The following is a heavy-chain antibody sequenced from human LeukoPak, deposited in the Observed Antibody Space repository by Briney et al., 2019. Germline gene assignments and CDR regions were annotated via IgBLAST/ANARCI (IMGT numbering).Heavy chain of an antibody. J-gene: IGHJ6*03. D-gene: IGHD6-13*01. CDR1: GGSISSGSYY. Sequence: SETLSLTCTVSGGSISSGSYYWNWIRQPAGRGLEWIGRIYTSGSTNYNPSLKSRVTISVDTSKNQFSLKLSSVTAADTAVYYCARAGWQLAYYYYMDVWGKGTTVTVSS. CDR2: IYTSGST. V-gene: IGHV4-61*02. CDR3: ARAGWQLAYYYYMDV.